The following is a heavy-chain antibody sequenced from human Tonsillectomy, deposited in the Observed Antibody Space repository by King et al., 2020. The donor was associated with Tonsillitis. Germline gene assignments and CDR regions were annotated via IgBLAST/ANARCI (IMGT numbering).Heavy chain of an antibody. V-gene: IGHV4-61*02. CDR3: ARDVYLGFCSSTSCEYWFDP. J-gene: IGHJ5*02. CDR1: GGSISSGSYY. D-gene: IGHD2-2*01. Sequence: VQLQESGPGLVKPSQTLSLTCTVSGGSISSGSYYWSWIRQPAGKGLQWIGRIYSSVSTNYNPSLKSRVTMSVDTSTNQFSLKLSSVTAADTAVYYCARDVYLGFCSSTSCEYWFDPWGQGTLVTVSS. CDR2: IYSSVST.